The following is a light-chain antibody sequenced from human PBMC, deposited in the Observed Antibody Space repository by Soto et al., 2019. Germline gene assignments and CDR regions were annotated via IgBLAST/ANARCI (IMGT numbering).Light chain of an antibody. V-gene: IGKV3-15*01. CDR2: GAS. Sequence: EIVITQSPATLSVSPGQGATLSCRASQGIGSTLAWYQQKPGQTPRLLIYGASTRATGVPARFSGSGSGTDFTLTINSLQSEDFAVYYCQQRSNWPPALSFGGGTKVEI. CDR1: QGIGST. CDR3: QQRSNWPPALS. J-gene: IGKJ4*01.